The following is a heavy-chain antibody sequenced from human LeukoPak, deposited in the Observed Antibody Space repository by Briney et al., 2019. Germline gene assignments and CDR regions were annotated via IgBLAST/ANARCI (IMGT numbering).Heavy chain of an antibody. CDR1: GGSISSGSYY. CDR2: IYTSGST. CDR3: ARGGISMVRGVTLYYYYYGMDV. V-gene: IGHV4-61*02. D-gene: IGHD3-10*01. J-gene: IGHJ6*04. Sequence: SSETLSLTCTVSGGSISSGSYYWSWIRQPAGKGLEWIGRIYTSGSTNYNPSLKSRVTISVDTSKNQFSLKLSSVTAADTAVYYCARGGISMVRGVTLYYYYYGMDVWGKGTTVTVSS.